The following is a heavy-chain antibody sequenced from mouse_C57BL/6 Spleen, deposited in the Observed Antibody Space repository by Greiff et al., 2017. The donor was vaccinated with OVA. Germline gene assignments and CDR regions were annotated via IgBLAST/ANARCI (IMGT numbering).Heavy chain of an antibody. Sequence: QVQLQQPGAELVKPGASVKLSCKASGYTFTSYWMQWVKQRPGQGLEWIGEIDPSDSYTNYNQKFKGKATLTVDTSSSTAYMQLSSLTSEDSAVYFCARRGPYGSFDYWGQGTTLTVSS. CDR1: GYTFTSYW. V-gene: IGHV1-50*01. J-gene: IGHJ2*01. CDR3: ARRGPYGSFDY. CDR2: IDPSDSYT. D-gene: IGHD1-1*01.